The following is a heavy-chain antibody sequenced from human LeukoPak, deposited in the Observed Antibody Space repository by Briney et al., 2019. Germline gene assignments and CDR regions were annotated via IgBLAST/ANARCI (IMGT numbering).Heavy chain of an antibody. Sequence: PGESLLISCKGSGYSFTSYWISWVRQMPGKGLEWMGRIVPSESYTNYSPSFQGHVTITADKSISTAYLQWSSLKASDTAMYYCARSYYGMDVWGQGTTVTVSS. CDR1: GYSFTSYW. J-gene: IGHJ6*02. CDR3: ARSYYGMDV. CDR2: IVPSESYT. V-gene: IGHV5-10-1*01.